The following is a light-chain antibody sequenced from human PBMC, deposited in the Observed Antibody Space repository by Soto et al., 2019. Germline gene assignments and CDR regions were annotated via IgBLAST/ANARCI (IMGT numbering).Light chain of an antibody. CDR3: QQLNSYPPYT. Sequence: DIQLTQSPSFLSASVGDRVTITCRASQGISSYLAWYQQKPGKAPKLLIYAASTLQSGDPSRFSGRGSGTEFTLTISSLQPEDCATYYCQQLNSYPPYTCGQGTKLEIK. V-gene: IGKV1-9*01. CDR2: AAS. J-gene: IGKJ2*01. CDR1: QGISSY.